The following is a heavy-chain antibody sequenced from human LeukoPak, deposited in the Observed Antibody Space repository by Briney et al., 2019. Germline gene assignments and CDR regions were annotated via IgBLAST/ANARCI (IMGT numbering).Heavy chain of an antibody. Sequence: SETLSLTCTVSGGSISSYYWSWIRQPPGKGLEWIGYIYYSGSTNYNPSLKSRVTISIDTSKNQFSLKLSSVTAADTAVYYCARRHYDSSGYYYFDYWGQGTLVTVSS. J-gene: IGHJ4*02. CDR2: IYYSGST. V-gene: IGHV4-59*01. CDR1: GGSISSYY. CDR3: ARRHYDSSGYYYFDY. D-gene: IGHD3-22*01.